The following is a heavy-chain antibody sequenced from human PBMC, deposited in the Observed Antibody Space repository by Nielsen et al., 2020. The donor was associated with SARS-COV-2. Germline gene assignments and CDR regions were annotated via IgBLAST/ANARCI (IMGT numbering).Heavy chain of an antibody. V-gene: IGHV4-39*07. CDR2: INHSGTT. CDR1: GGSISSSSYY. CDR3: ARRPTVYYYYYMDV. Sequence: SETLSLTCTVSGGSISSSSYYWSWIRQPPGKGLEWIGEINHSGTTNYNPSLKSRVTISVDTSKNQFSLKLSSVTAADTAVYYCARRPTVYYYYYMDVWGKGTTVTVSS. D-gene: IGHD4-17*01. J-gene: IGHJ6*03.